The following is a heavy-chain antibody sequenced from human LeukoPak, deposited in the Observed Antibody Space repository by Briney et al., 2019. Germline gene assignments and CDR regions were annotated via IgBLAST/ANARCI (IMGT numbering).Heavy chain of an antibody. CDR3: ASRYSSSWWNGFDL. D-gene: IGHD6-6*01. J-gene: IGHJ3*01. CDR2: IKEDGSEK. Sequence: PGGSLRLSCAASGFTFSNYWMSWVRQAPGKGLEWVANIKEDGSEKWHVDSVKGRFTVSRDNFKSSLDLQMNSLRSEDTAMYYCASRYSSSWWNGFDLWGQGTMVTVSS. V-gene: IGHV3-7*01. CDR1: GFTFSNYW.